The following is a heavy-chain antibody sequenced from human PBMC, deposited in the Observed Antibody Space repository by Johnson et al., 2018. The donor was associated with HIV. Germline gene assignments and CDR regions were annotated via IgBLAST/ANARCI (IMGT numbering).Heavy chain of an antibody. V-gene: IGHV3-13*01. J-gene: IGHJ3*02. D-gene: IGHD1-26*01. CDR2: IGTAGDT. CDR3: AKGVGATTNDAFDI. CDR1: GFTFSSYD. Sequence: MQLVESGGGVAQPGRSLRLSCAASGFTFSSYDMHWVRQATGKGLEWVSAIGTAGDTYYPGSVKGRFTISRDNSKNTLYLQMNSLRAEDTALYYCAKGVGATTNDAFDIWGQGTMVTVSS.